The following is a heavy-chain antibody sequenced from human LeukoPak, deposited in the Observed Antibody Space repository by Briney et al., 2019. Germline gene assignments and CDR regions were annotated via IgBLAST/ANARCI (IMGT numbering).Heavy chain of an antibody. CDR1: GFTFSNYS. CDR3: ARDYCSGPKCYFIDY. J-gene: IGHJ4*02. CDR2: ITSSSTV. V-gene: IGHV3-48*04. Sequence: GGSLRLSCAASGFTFSNYSMSWVRQAPGKGLEWVSYITSSSTVYYAGSVKGRFTISRDNAKNSLFLQMNSLRAEDTAVYYCARDYCSGPKCYFIDYWGQGALVTVSS. D-gene: IGHD2-15*01.